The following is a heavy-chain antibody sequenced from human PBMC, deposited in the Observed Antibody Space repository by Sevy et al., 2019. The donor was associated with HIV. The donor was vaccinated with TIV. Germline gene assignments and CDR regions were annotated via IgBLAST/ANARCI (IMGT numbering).Heavy chain of an antibody. Sequence: GGSLRLSCAASGFTFSNAWMSWVRQAPGKGLEWVGRIKSKTDGGTTDYAAPVKGRFTISRDDSKNTLYLQMNSLKTEDTAVYYCTTDVSSGYYYGYYYYGIDVWSQGTTVTVSS. V-gene: IGHV3-15*01. CDR2: IKSKTDGGTT. CDR1: GFTFSNAW. J-gene: IGHJ6*02. CDR3: TTDVSSGYYYGYYYYGIDV. D-gene: IGHD3-22*01.